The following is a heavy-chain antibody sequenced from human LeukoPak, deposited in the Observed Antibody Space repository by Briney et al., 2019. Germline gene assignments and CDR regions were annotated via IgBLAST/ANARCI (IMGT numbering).Heavy chain of an antibody. CDR3: ARVAAGIGFFQH. D-gene: IGHD6-13*01. CDR2: IHHSGST. V-gene: IGHV4-38-2*02. Sequence: ASETLSLTCTVSGYSISSGYYWGWIRQPPGKGLEWIGNIHHSGSTYYNPSLKSRVTISVDTSKNRLCLKLSSVTAADTAVYYCARVAAGIGFFQHWGQGTLVTVSS. J-gene: IGHJ1*01. CDR1: GYSISSGYY.